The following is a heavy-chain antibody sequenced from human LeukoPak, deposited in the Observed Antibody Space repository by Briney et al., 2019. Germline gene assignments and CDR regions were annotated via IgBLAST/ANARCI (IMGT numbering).Heavy chain of an antibody. Sequence: SQTLSLTRAISGDSVSSNSAAWNWIRQSPSRGLEWLGRTYYRSKWHNDYAVSVKSRITINPDTSKNQFSLQLNSVTPEDTAVYYCARGIAVAGTGKFDYWGQGALVTVSS. J-gene: IGHJ4*02. CDR2: TYYRSKWHN. CDR3: ARGIAVAGTGKFDY. V-gene: IGHV6-1*01. CDR1: GDSVSSNSAA. D-gene: IGHD6-19*01.